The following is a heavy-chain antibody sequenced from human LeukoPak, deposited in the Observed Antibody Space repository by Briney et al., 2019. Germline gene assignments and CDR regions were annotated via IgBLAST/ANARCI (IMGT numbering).Heavy chain of an antibody. CDR1: GGSISSGDYY. V-gene: IGHV4-30-4*08. Sequence: PSETLSLTCTVSGGSISSGDYYWSWIRQPPGKGLEWIGYIYYTGSTYYNPSLQSRVTISVDTSKNQFSLKLSSVTAADTAVYYCARVNYYDSSGYFDYWGQGTLVTVSS. D-gene: IGHD3-22*01. CDR2: IYYTGST. J-gene: IGHJ4*02. CDR3: ARVNYYDSSGYFDY.